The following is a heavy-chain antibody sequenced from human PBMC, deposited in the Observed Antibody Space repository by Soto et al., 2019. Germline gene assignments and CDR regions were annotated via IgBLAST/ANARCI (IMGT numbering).Heavy chain of an antibody. D-gene: IGHD3-10*01. CDR2: ISGSGGST. Sequence: PGGSLRLSCAASGFTFSGYAMSWVRQAPGKGLEWVSAISGSGGSTYYADSVKGRFTISRDNSKNTLYLQMNSLRAEDTAVYYCAKDHVLLWFGELLPRGYYFDYWGQGTLVTVSS. J-gene: IGHJ4*02. V-gene: IGHV3-23*01. CDR1: GFTFSGYA. CDR3: AKDHVLLWFGELLPRGYYFDY.